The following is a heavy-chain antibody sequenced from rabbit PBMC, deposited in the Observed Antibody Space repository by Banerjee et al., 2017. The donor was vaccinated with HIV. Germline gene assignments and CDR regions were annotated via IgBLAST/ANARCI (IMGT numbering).Heavy chain of an antibody. J-gene: IGHJ6*01. CDR1: GFSFSSGYD. CDR3: ARGNTNYAGYADTGFAL. Sequence: QQMVESGGGLVKPGASLTLTCKASGFSFSSGYDMYWVRQAPGKGLEWIGCIYTGSGSTYYASWAKGRFTISKTSSTTVTLQMASLTAADTATYFCARGNTNYAGYADTGFALWGPGTLVTVS. CDR2: IYTGSGST. D-gene: IGHD7-1*01. V-gene: IGHV1S40*01.